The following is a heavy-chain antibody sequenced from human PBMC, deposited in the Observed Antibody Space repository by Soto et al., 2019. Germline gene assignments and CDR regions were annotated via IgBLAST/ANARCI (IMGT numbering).Heavy chain of an antibody. CDR2: IIPILGIA. Sequence: SVKVSCKASGGTFSSYTISWVRQAPGQGLEWMGRIIPILGIANYAQKFQGRVTITADKSTSTAYMELSSLRSEDTAVYYCARDLGIAAAGTDYWGQGTLVTVSS. CDR3: ARDLGIAAAGTDY. CDR1: GGTFSSYT. D-gene: IGHD6-13*01. J-gene: IGHJ4*02. V-gene: IGHV1-69*04.